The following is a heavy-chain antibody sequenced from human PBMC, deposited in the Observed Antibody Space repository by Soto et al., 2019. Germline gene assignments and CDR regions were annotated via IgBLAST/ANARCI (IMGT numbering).Heavy chain of an antibody. CDR3: AKGQSTHSV. Sequence: EGPLLESGGGLVQPGGSLRLSCAASGFSFSSYAMSWVRQVPGKGLEWVSGISTSGGRTFYADSVKGRFTISRDNFENKLYLQMNSLRGEDTALYYCAKGQSTHSVWGQGTTVTVSS. J-gene: IGHJ6*02. V-gene: IGHV3-23*01. D-gene: IGHD4-4*01. CDR1: GFSFSSYA. CDR2: ISTSGGRT.